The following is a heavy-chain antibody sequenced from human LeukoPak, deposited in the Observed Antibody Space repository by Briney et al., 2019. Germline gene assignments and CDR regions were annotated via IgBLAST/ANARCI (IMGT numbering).Heavy chain of an antibody. V-gene: IGHV4-61*02. D-gene: IGHD2-2*01. CDR1: GGSISSGSYY. CDR3: AREGRYCSSTSCYWGTGLYNWFDP. Sequence: PSETLSLTCTVSGGSISSGSYYWSWIRQPAGKGLEWIGRIYTSGSTNYNPSLKSRVTISADTSKNQFSLKLSSVTAADTAVYYCAREGRYCSSTSCYWGTGLYNWFDPWGQGTLVTVSS. CDR2: IYTSGST. J-gene: IGHJ5*02.